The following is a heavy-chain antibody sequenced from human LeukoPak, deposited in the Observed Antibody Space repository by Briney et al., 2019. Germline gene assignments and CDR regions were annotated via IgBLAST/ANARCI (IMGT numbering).Heavy chain of an antibody. CDR3: ASSRYCSGGICYDYMDV. D-gene: IGHD2-15*01. Sequence: SVKVSCKASGGTFSSYAISWVRQAPGQGREWMGGIIPIFGTANYAQKFQGRVTITTDESTSTAYMELSSLRSEDTAVYYCASSRYCSGGICYDYMDVWGKGTTVTVSS. V-gene: IGHV1-69*05. CDR2: IIPIFGTA. CDR1: GGTFSSYA. J-gene: IGHJ6*03.